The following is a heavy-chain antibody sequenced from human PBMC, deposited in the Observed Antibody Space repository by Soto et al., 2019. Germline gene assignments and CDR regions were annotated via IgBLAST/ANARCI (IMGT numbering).Heavy chain of an antibody. D-gene: IGHD4-17*01. V-gene: IGHV3-74*01. CDR1: VFTFSNFC. CDR2: IIRDGTAT. J-gene: IGHJ3*02. Sequence: EVQLVESGGGLVQPGGSLRLSYAASVFTFSNFCMHWVRQDADKALVWLAHIIRDGTATDYADSEKGRFAISRDNARDTLHLQRNTLRGEDTARYHCVRYIYGRDDMWGRGTMVTVSS. CDR3: VRYIYGRDDM.